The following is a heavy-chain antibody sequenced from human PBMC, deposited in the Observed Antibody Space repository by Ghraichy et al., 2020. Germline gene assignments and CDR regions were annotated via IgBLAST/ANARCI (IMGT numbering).Heavy chain of an antibody. V-gene: IGHV4-59*01. D-gene: IGHD5-24*01. CDR3: AREEAEADGPGAFDI. CDR2: IYYSGST. CDR1: GGSISSYY. Sequence: SQTLSLTCTVSGGSISSYYWSWIRQPPGKGLEWIGYIYYSGSTNYNPSLKSRVTISVDTSKNQFSLKLSSVTAADTAVYYCAREEAEADGPGAFDIWGQGTMVTVSS. J-gene: IGHJ3*02.